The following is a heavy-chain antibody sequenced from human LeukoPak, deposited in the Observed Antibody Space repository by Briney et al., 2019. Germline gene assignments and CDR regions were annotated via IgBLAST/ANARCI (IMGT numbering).Heavy chain of an antibody. CDR1: GYTFTGYY. J-gene: IGHJ4*02. V-gene: IGHV1-2*02. CDR2: ISPNSGGT. Sequence: GASVKVSCKASGYTFTGYYMHWVRQAPGQGLEWMGWISPNSGGTNYAQKFQGRVTMTRDTSISTAYMELSRLRSDDTAVYYCARTVVVVAANDYWGQGTLVTVSS. D-gene: IGHD2-15*01. CDR3: ARTVVVVAANDY.